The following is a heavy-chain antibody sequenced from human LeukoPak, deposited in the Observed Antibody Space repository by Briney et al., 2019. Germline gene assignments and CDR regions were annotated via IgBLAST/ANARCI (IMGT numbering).Heavy chain of an antibody. CDR2: ISSSGSTI. CDR1: GFTFSSYE. Sequence: GGSLRLSCAASGFTFSSYEMNWVRQAPGKGLGWVSYISSSGSTIYYADSVKGRFTISRDNAKNSLYLQMNSLRAEDTAVYYCARPTNRVNYGDYGFDYWGQGTLVTVSS. CDR3: ARPTNRVNYGDYGFDY. J-gene: IGHJ4*02. V-gene: IGHV3-48*03. D-gene: IGHD4-17*01.